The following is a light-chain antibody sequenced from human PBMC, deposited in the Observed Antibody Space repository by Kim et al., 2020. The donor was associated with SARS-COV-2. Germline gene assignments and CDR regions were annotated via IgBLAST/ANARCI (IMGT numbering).Light chain of an antibody. J-gene: IGLJ3*02. Sequence: QSITISCTGTSSDVGGYNYVSWYQQHPGNAPKLMIYGVSKRPSGISNRFSGSKSGNTASLTISGLQAEDEADSYCTSYTSSNDWVFGGGTQLTVL. CDR3: TSYTSSNDWV. CDR1: SSDVGGYNY. V-gene: IGLV2-14*04. CDR2: GVS.